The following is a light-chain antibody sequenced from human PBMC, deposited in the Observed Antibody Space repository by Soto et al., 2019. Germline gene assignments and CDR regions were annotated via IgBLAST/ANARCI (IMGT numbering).Light chain of an antibody. CDR3: QVWDSSSDHPEWV. Sequence: SYELTQPPSVSVAPGQTARITCGGNNIGSESVHWYQQKPGQAPVLVVYDDSDRPSGIPERFSGSNSGNTATLTISRVEAGDEADYYCQVWDSSSDHPEWVFGGGTKLTVL. J-gene: IGLJ3*02. CDR1: NIGSES. V-gene: IGLV3-21*02. CDR2: DDS.